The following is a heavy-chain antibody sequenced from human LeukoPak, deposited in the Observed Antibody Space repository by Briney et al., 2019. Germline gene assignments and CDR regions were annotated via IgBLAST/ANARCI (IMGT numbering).Heavy chain of an antibody. Sequence: GGSPRLSCVASGFTFENYAVTWVRQAPGKGLEWVSATRGSGSYTSYTDSVKGRFTVSRDNSKSTLYLDMSNLRAEDTAVYYCAKDPNGDYVGAFDSWGPGTLVTVSS. V-gene: IGHV3-23*01. CDR1: GFTFENYA. CDR3: AKDPNGDYVGAFDS. CDR2: TRGSGSYT. J-gene: IGHJ3*01. D-gene: IGHD2-8*01.